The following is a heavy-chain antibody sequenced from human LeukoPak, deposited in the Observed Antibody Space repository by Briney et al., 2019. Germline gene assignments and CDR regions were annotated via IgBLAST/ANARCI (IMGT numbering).Heavy chain of an antibody. CDR2: IHPNSGDT. Sequence: GASVKVSCKASGYTFTDYYMHWVRQAPGQGLEWMGWIHPNSGDTKSAQRFRGRVTMTRDTSISTAYMELTRLTSDDTAVYYCASYYGHYTRNWMDTWGQGTLVTVSS. D-gene: IGHD4-17*01. V-gene: IGHV1-2*02. CDR3: ASYYGHYTRNWMDT. J-gene: IGHJ5*02. CDR1: GYTFTDYY.